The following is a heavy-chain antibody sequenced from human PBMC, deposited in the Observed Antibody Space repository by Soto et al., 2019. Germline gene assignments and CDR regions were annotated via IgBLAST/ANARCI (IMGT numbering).Heavy chain of an antibody. Sequence: GGSLRLSCAASGFTFSSYWMSWVRQAPEKGLEWVANIKQDRNDLYFVDFVKGRFTISRDNAKNSLYLQMNSLRAEDTAVYYCARDYSSGWYEVYFDYWGQGTLVTVSS. V-gene: IGHV3-7*01. CDR2: IKQDRNDL. CDR3: ARDYSSGWYEVYFDY. CDR1: GFTFSSYW. J-gene: IGHJ4*02. D-gene: IGHD6-19*01.